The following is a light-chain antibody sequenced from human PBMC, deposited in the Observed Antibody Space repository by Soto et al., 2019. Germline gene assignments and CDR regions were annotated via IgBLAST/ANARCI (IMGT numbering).Light chain of an antibody. Sequence: EIGLTQSPGTLSLSPGERATLSCRASQSVSTSYLAWYQQKPGQAPRLLIYVASSRATGIPDRFSGSGSGADFTLTISSLEPEDFAVYYCQQYGSVPLTFGGGTKVEIK. J-gene: IGKJ4*01. CDR2: VAS. CDR1: QSVSTSY. CDR3: QQYGSVPLT. V-gene: IGKV3-20*01.